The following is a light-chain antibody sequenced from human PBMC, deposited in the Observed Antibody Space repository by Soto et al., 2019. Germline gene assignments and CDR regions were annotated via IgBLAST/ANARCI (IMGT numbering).Light chain of an antibody. Sequence: EIVMTQSPATLSESPGERATLSCRASQSVSSNLAWYQQKPGQAPRLLIYGASTRATGIPARFSGSGSGTGFTLTISSLQSEDFAVYYCQQYNNWPLYTFGQGTKLEIK. J-gene: IGKJ2*01. CDR1: QSVSSN. CDR3: QQYNNWPLYT. V-gene: IGKV3-15*01. CDR2: GAS.